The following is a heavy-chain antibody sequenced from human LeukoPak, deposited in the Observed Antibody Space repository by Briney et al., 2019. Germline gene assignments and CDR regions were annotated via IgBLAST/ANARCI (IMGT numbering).Heavy chain of an antibody. CDR2: ISGYNGNT. V-gene: IGHV1-18*01. Sequence: ASVKVSCKASGYTFTTYGIGWVRQAPGQGLEWMGWISGYNGNTNSAQKFQGRVIMTTDTSTSTAYMELRSLRSDDTAVYYCARTSHESVLYWSDPWGQGTLVTVSS. D-gene: IGHD3-16*01. J-gene: IGHJ5*02. CDR1: GYTFTTYG. CDR3: ARTSHESVLYWSDP.